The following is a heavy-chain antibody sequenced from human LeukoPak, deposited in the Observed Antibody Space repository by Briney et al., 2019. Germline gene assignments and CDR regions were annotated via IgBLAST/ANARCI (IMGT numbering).Heavy chain of an antibody. CDR2: INWNGGST. CDR1: GFTFDDYG. Sequence: GGSLRLSCAASGFTFDDYGMSWVRQAPGKGLEWVSGINWNGGSTGYADSVKGRFTISRDNSKNTLYLQMNSLRAEDTAVYYCAREEDISLGMDVWGQGTTVTVSS. V-gene: IGHV3-20*04. J-gene: IGHJ6*02. CDR3: AREEDISLGMDV. D-gene: IGHD2-15*01.